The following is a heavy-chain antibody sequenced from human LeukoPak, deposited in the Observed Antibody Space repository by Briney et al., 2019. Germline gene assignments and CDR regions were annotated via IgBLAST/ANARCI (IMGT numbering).Heavy chain of an antibody. D-gene: IGHD4-17*01. CDR2: IYHSGST. J-gene: IGHJ5*02. CDR1: GYSISSGYY. V-gene: IGHV4-38-2*02. Sequence: SETLSLTCTVSGYSISSGYYWGWIRQPPGKGLEWIGSIYHSGSTYYNPSLKSRLTMSVDTSKNQFSLKLNSVTAADTAVYYCARAGDYGDYVGWFDPWGQGTLVTVSS. CDR3: ARAGDYGDYVGWFDP.